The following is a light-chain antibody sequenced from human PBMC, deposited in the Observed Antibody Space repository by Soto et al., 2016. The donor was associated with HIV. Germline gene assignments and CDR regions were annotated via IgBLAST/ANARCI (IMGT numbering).Light chain of an antibody. CDR1: NIGSKS. CDR3: QAWDSGRV. Sequence: SYELTQPPSVSVAPEKTARITCGGNNIGSKSVHWYQQKPGQAPVLVVYDDSHRPSGIPERFSGSNSGNTATLTISGTQTMDEADYHCQAWDSGRVFGGGTKADRP. V-gene: IGLV3-21*01. CDR2: DDS. J-gene: IGLJ3*02.